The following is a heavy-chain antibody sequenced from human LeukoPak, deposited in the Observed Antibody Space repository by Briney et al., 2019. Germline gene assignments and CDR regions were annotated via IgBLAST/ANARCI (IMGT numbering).Heavy chain of an antibody. CDR3: ARDLNWETY. J-gene: IGHJ4*02. Sequence: PGGSLRLSCAASGFTFSSYEMNWVRQASGKGLEWVSYISSSGSTIYYADSVKGRFTISRDNAKNSLYLQMNSLRAEDTAVYYCARDLNWETYWGQGTLVSVSS. CDR2: ISSSGSTI. D-gene: IGHD7-27*01. V-gene: IGHV3-48*03. CDR1: GFTFSSYE.